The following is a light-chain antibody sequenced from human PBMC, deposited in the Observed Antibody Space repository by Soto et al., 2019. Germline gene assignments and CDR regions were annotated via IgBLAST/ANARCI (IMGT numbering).Light chain of an antibody. CDR2: GAS. CDR1: QSVSNFY. Sequence: EIVLTQSPGTLSLSPGERATLSCRASQSVSNFYLAWYQQKPGQAPRLLIYGASNRATGIPDRFSGSGSGTDFTLTISRLEPEDFAVYYCQQYGRSPRTFGQGNKVEIK. J-gene: IGKJ1*01. CDR3: QQYGRSPRT. V-gene: IGKV3-20*01.